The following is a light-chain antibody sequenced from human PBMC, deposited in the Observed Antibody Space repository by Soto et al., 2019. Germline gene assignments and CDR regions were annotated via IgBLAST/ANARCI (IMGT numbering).Light chain of an antibody. CDR3: HQYDTYPLT. CDR1: QDITSD. J-gene: IGKJ4*02. Sequence: DIQMTQSPSTLSASLGDRVTITCKVIQDITSDLSWHQQKPGKAPKLRIYEASTLETGIPSRLSGSGSGTNFTLTIRRLQPEDIATYYCHQYDTYPLTFGGGTKVQI. CDR2: EAS. V-gene: IGKV1-33*01.